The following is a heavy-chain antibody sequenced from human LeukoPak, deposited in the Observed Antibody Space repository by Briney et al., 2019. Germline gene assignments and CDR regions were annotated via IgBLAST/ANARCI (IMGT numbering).Heavy chain of an antibody. J-gene: IGHJ5*02. Sequence: GGSLRLSCAASGFTFSRYWMSWVRQAPGKGLEWVANIKQDGSEKYYVDAVKGRFTISRDNAKNSLYLQMNSLRAEDTAVYYCARDDCSSISCYHNWFDPWGQGTPVTVSS. CDR1: GFTFSRYW. CDR3: ARDDCSSISCYHNWFDP. V-gene: IGHV3-7*01. CDR2: IKQDGSEK. D-gene: IGHD2-2*01.